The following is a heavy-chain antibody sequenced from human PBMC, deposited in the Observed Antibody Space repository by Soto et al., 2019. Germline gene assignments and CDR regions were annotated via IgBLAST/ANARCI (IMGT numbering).Heavy chain of an antibody. CDR1: GGTFSSYA. CDR3: ARSSQAWVGATSAQFDP. Sequence: QVQLVQSGAEVKKPGSSVKVSCKASGGTFSSYAISWVRQAPGQGLEWMGGIIPIFGTANYAQKFQGRVTITADESTSTAHMELSSLRSEDTAVYYCARSSQAWVGATSAQFDPWGQGTLVTVSS. CDR2: IIPIFGTA. J-gene: IGHJ5*02. V-gene: IGHV1-69*01. D-gene: IGHD1-26*01.